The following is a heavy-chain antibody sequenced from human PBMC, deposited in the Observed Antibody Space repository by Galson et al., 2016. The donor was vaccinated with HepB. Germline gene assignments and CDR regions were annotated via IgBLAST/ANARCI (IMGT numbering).Heavy chain of an antibody. CDR3: AREGGFGDPYYFDY. D-gene: IGHD4-17*01. J-gene: IGHJ4*02. V-gene: IGHV3-30*19. Sequence: SLRLSCAASGFTFSSYGMHWVRQAPGKGLEWLAVISYDGSNKYYADSVKGRFTISRDNSKNTLYLQMNSLRAEDTAVYYCAREGGFGDPYYFDYWGQGTLVTVSS. CDR2: ISYDGSNK. CDR1: GFTFSSYG.